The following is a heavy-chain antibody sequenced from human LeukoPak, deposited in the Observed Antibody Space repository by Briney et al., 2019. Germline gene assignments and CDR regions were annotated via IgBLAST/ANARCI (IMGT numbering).Heavy chain of an antibody. V-gene: IGHV1-3*01. CDR2: INAGNGDT. J-gene: IGHJ6*04. CDR1: GYTFTSYA. CDR3: ARGRYFDWLDYYYGMDV. D-gene: IGHD3-9*01. Sequence: ASVKVSCKASGYTFTSYAMHWVRQAPGQRLEWMGWINAGNGDTRYSQKFRGRVTITRDTSASTAYMELSSLRSEDTAVYYCARGRYFDWLDYYYGMDVWGKGTTVTVSS.